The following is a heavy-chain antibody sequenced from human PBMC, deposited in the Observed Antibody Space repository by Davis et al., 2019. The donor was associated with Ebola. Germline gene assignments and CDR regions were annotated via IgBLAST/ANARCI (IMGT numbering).Heavy chain of an antibody. V-gene: IGHV3-23*01. Sequence: GESLKISCAASGFTFSNYDMSWVRHVPGKGLEWVSTISASEGHTYYADSVKGRFTISRDNSENTVYLQMNSLRPEDTAIYYCAKNGGFYGSGILDYYYYMDVWGKGTTVTVSS. J-gene: IGHJ6*03. D-gene: IGHD3-10*01. CDR1: GFTFSNYD. CDR2: ISASEGHT. CDR3: AKNGGFYGSGILDYYYYMDV.